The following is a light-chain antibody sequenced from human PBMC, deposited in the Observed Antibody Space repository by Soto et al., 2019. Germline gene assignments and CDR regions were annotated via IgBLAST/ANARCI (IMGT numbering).Light chain of an antibody. CDR3: QQRSNRLT. CDR1: QSVSSY. J-gene: IGKJ4*02. Sequence: EIVLTQSPATLSLSPGERATISCRASQSVSSYLAWYQQKPGQAPRLLIYDASNRATGIPARFSGSGSGTDFTLTISSLEPEDFAVYYCQQRSNRLTFGGGTKVEIK. V-gene: IGKV3-11*01. CDR2: DAS.